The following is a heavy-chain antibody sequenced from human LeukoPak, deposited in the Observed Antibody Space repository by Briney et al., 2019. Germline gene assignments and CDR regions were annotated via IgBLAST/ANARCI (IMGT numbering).Heavy chain of an antibody. J-gene: IGHJ3*02. D-gene: IGHD6-19*01. CDR3: ASRHLLGWEALGAFDI. V-gene: IGHV1-8*01. Sequence: GASVKVSCKASGYTFTSYDINWVRQATGQGLEWMGWMNPNSGNTGYAQKFQGRVTMTRNTSISTAYMELSSLRSEDTAVYYCASRHLLGWEALGAFDIWGQGTMVTVSS. CDR1: GYTFTSYD. CDR2: MNPNSGNT.